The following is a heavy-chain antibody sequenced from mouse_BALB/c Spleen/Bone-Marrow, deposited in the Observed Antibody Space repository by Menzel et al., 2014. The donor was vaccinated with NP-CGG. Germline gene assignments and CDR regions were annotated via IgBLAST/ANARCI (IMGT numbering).Heavy chain of an antibody. D-gene: IGHD2-14*01. CDR1: GYTFRNHH. V-gene: IGHV1S45*01. CDR3: ARRYRYDGLGNYAMDY. Sequence: SGAELVRPGASVKISCKAFGYTFRNHHINWVKQRPGQGLDWIGYINPYNDYTSYNQKFKGKATLTVDKSSSTAYMELSSLTSEDSAVYYCARRYRYDGLGNYAMDYWGQGTSGTVSS. CDR2: INPYNDYT. J-gene: IGHJ4*01.